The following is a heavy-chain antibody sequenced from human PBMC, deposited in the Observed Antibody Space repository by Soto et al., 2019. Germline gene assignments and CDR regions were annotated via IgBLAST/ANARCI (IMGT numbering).Heavy chain of an antibody. D-gene: IGHD3-10*01. V-gene: IGHV4-59*01. CDR2: IYYSGST. Sequence: KPSETLSLTCTVSGGSISSYYWSWIRQPPGKGLEWIGYIYYSGSTNYNPSLKSRVTISVDTSKNQFSLKLSSVTAADTAVYYCARRGYYYGSGSYDVWGQGTTVTVSS. CDR1: GGSISSYY. J-gene: IGHJ6*02. CDR3: ARRGYYYGSGSYDV.